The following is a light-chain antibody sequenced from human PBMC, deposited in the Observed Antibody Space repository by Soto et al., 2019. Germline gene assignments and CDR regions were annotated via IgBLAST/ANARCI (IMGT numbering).Light chain of an antibody. J-gene: IGLJ3*02. Sequence: QSALTQPASVSGSPGQSITLSCTGTGSDVGGYNYVSWYQQHPGKAPKLIIFEVSNRPSGVSNRFSASKSGNTASLTISGLQADDEAVYYCSSYASIPFWVFGGGTQLTVL. CDR1: GSDVGGYNY. V-gene: IGLV2-14*01. CDR2: EVS. CDR3: SSYASIPFWV.